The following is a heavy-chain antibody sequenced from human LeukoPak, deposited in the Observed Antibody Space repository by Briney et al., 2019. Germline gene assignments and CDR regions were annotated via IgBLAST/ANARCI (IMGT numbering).Heavy chain of an antibody. Sequence: PSGTLSLTCTVSGGSISISSYYWGWIRQPPGKGLEWIGSIYYSGSTYYNPSLKSRVTISVDTSKNQFSLKLSSVTAADTAVYYCARVGSGWDGVDYWGQGTLVTVSS. J-gene: IGHJ4*02. V-gene: IGHV4-39*01. CDR3: ARVGSGWDGVDY. CDR2: IYYSGST. CDR1: GGSISISSYY. D-gene: IGHD6-19*01.